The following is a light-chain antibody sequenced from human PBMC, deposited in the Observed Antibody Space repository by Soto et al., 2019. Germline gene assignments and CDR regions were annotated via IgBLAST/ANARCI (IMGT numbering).Light chain of an antibody. CDR1: QSVSSY. J-gene: IGKJ5*01. CDR2: DAS. CDR3: QQRSNWRGT. Sequence: EIVLTQSPATLSLSPGERATLSCRVSQSVSSYLAWYQQKPGQAPRLLIYDASNRATGIPARFSGSGSGTDFTLTISSLEPEDFAVYYCQQRSNWRGTFGQGTRLEIK. V-gene: IGKV3-11*01.